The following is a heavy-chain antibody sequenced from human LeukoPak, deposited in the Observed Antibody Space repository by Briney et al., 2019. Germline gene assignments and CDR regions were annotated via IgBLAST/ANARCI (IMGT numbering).Heavy chain of an antibody. Sequence: KPGGSLRLSCAASGFTFSDYYMSWIRQAPGKGLEWVSYISSSGSTIYYADSVKGRFTISRDNAKNSLYLQMNSLRAEDTAVYYCVRADYSPNYYYGMDVWGQGTTVTVSS. CDR2: ISSSGSTI. J-gene: IGHJ6*02. CDR3: VRADYSPNYYYGMDV. V-gene: IGHV3-11*01. D-gene: IGHD2-15*01. CDR1: GFTFSDYY.